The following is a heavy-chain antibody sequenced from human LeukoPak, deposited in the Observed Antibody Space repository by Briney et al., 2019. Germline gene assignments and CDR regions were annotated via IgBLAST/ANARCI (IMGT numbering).Heavy chain of an antibody. D-gene: IGHD3-22*01. V-gene: IGHV1-46*01. J-gene: IGHJ3*02. Sequence: GASVKVSCKASGYTFTSYYMHWVRQAPGQGLEWMGIINPSGGSTSYAQKFQGRVTMTRDTSTSTVYMELSSLRSEDTAVYYCARTAITMIVVVIAQDWAFDIWGQGTMVTVS. CDR2: INPSGGST. CDR1: GYTFTSYY. CDR3: ARTAITMIVVVIAQDWAFDI.